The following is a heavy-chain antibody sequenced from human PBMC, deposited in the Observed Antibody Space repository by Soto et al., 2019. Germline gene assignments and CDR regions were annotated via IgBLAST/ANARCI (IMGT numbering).Heavy chain of an antibody. J-gene: IGHJ6*02. CDR1: GFSLSNGRMC. Sequence: SGPTLMNPTETLTLPCTISGFSLSNGRMCVSWIRQPPVRALEWLAHFFSDVERSYSTSMQSRLTMSQDTSGTQVVLTLNNMDLQDTATNFCARMKADYDSNYYAMDVWGPGTPVTVTS. D-gene: IGHD3-22*01. V-gene: IGHV2-26*03. CDR3: ARMKADYDSNYYAMDV. CDR2: FFSDVER.